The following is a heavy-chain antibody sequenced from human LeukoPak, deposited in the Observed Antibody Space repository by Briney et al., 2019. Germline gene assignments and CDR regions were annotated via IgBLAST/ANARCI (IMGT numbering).Heavy chain of an antibody. CDR1: GFTFSTHT. V-gene: IGHV3-23*01. D-gene: IGHD2-15*01. CDR3: AQQVGYCSSGSCYFTY. Sequence: PGGSLRLSCAGAGFTFSTHTINWVRQAPGKGLEWVSAISNTGGSTYYADSVKGRFTISRDKSKNTLSLQMNSLRAEDTAVYYCAQQVGYCSSGSCYFTYWGQGTLVTVSS. J-gene: IGHJ1*01. CDR2: ISNTGGST.